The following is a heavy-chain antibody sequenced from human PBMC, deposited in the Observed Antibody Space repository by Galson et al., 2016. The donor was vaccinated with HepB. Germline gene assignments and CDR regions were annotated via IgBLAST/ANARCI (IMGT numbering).Heavy chain of an antibody. CDR2: ISGGGVST. V-gene: IGHV3-23*01. Sequence: SLRISCAASGFTFSNHAMSWVRQAPGKGLQWVSGISGGGVSTHYADSVKGRFTISRDNSKNTLYLQMNSLRAEDTAVYYCAKEPAPVGSYGVYYYYGMDVWGQGTVVTVSS. CDR1: GFTFSNHA. D-gene: IGHD1-26*01. CDR3: AKEPAPVGSYGVYYYYGMDV. J-gene: IGHJ6*02.